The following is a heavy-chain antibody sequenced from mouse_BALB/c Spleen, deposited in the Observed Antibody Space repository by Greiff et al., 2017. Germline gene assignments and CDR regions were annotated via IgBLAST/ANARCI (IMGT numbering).Heavy chain of an antibody. CDR3: ARDPAYGYDGFAY. Sequence: VMLVESGPGLVAPSQSLSITCTVSGFSLTSYGVHWVRQPPGKGLEWLGVIWAGGSTNYNSALMSRLSISKDNSKSQVFLKMNSLQTDDTAMYYCARDPAYGYDGFAYWGQGTLVTVSA. V-gene: IGHV2-9*02. CDR1: GFSLTSYG. J-gene: IGHJ3*01. CDR2: IWAGGST. D-gene: IGHD2-2*01.